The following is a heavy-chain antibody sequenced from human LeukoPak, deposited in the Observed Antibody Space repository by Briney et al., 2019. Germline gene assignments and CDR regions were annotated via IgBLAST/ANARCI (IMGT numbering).Heavy chain of an antibody. CDR2: ISSSSSTI. D-gene: IGHD6-6*01. J-gene: IGHJ2*01. CDR1: GFTFSTYS. CDR3: ARPYSSSSEVYWYFDL. Sequence: GGSLRLSCAASGFTFSTYSMSWVRQAPGKGLEWVSYISSSSSTIYYADSVKGRFTISRDNAKNSLYLQMNSLRAEDTAVYYCARPYSSSSEVYWYFDLWGRGTLVTVSS. V-gene: IGHV3-48*04.